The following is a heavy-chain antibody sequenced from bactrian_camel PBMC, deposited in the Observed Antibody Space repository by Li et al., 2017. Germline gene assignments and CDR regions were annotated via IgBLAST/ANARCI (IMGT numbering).Heavy chain of an antibody. J-gene: IGHJ6*01. CDR2: IGRDGTT. CDR3: AAPCIQSGRSWPYFGY. CDR1: GRVAKNS. V-gene: IGHV3S53*01. D-gene: IGHD2*01. Sequence: HVQLVESGGGSVQTGGSLKLSCASSGRVAKNSMGWFRQVPGKEREGVATIGRDGTTAYEDFVEGRFTIFKDDANNTLYLVMTNLKPEDTAMYICAAPCIQSGRSWPYFGYYGQGTQVTVS.